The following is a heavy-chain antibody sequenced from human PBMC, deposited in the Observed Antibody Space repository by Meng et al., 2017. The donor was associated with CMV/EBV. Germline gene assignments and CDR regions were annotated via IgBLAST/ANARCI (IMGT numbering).Heavy chain of an antibody. V-gene: IGHV3-9*03. J-gene: IGHJ4*02. CDR2: ISWNSGSI. Sequence: LSLTCAASGFIFDDYAMHWVRQVPGKGLEWVSGISWNSGSIGYADSVKGRFTISRDNAKKYLYLQMNSLRAEDMALYYCAKGEDPLYSGSYFIDYWGQGTVVTVSS. D-gene: IGHD3-10*01. CDR1: GFIFDDYA. CDR3: AKGEDPLYSGSYFIDY.